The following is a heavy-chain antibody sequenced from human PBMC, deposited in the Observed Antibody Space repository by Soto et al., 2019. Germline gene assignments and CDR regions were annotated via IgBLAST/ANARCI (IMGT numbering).Heavy chain of an antibody. J-gene: IGHJ6*02. V-gene: IGHV3-74*01. Sequence: VQLVESGGGLVQPGGSLRLSCAASGFPFTTYWLHWVRQAPGKGLVWVSRMNSAGRRSDYADSVKGRFTISRDNDRNTLYLKMNSLRAEETAGYYCVRDGCPACVDGVDGLGQGTPVTVSS. CDR2: MNSAGRRS. D-gene: IGHD2-2*03. CDR1: GFPFTTYW. CDR3: VRDGCPACVDGVDG.